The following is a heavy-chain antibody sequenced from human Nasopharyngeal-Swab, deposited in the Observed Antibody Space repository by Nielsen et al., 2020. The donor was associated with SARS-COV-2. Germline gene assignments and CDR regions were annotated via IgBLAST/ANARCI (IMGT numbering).Heavy chain of an antibody. CDR1: GFTSNNYN. Sequence: GGSLRLSCAASGFTSNNYNFNWVRQAPGKELERVSSISSSSSYIYYADSVKGRFTISRDNAKNSLYLQMNGLRAEDTAVYYCARDGLDYDFWSAYFMDVWGQGTTVTVSS. D-gene: IGHD3-3*01. CDR2: ISSSSSYI. V-gene: IGHV3-21*01. J-gene: IGHJ6*02. CDR3: ARDGLDYDFWSAYFMDV.